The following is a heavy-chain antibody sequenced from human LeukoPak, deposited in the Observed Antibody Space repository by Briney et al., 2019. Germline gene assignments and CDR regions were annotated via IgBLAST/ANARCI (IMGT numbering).Heavy chain of an antibody. Sequence: GGSLRLSCAASGFTFSSYSMNWVRQAPGKGLEWVANIKQDGSEKYYVDSVKGRFTISGDNAKNTLNLQMNSLRAEDTAVYYCARDLGQYYDTSDNWFDPWGQGTLVTVSS. D-gene: IGHD3-22*01. CDR3: ARDLGQYYDTSDNWFDP. CDR2: IKQDGSEK. J-gene: IGHJ5*02. V-gene: IGHV3-7*01. CDR1: GFTFSSYS.